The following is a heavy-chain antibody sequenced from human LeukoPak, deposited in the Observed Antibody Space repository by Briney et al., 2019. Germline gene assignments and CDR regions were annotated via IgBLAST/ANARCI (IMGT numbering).Heavy chain of an antibody. D-gene: IGHD6-6*01. J-gene: IGHJ4*02. V-gene: IGHV4-39*07. CDR3: ASLGSIAARRPYYFDY. CDR1: GGSVSTIDYY. Sequence: SETLSLTCTVSGGSVSTIDYYWGWIRQPPGKGLEWIGSVYYSGSTYYNAPLKSRVTISVDTSKNQFSLKLSAVTAADTAMYYCASLGSIAARRPYYFDYWGQGTLVTVSS. CDR2: VYYSGST.